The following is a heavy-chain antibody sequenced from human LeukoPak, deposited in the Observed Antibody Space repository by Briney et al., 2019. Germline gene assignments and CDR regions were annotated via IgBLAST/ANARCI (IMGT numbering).Heavy chain of an antibody. CDR2: TNPNSGNT. V-gene: IGHV1-8*01. CDR3: ARGPRSSSYNYYYYYGMDV. D-gene: IGHD6-13*01. Sequence: ASVKVSCKASGYTFTSYDINWVRQATGQGLEWMGWTNPNSGNTGYAQKFQGRVTMTRNTSISTAYMELSSLRSEDTAVYYCARGPRSSSYNYYYYYGMDVWGQGTTVTVSS. CDR1: GYTFTSYD. J-gene: IGHJ6*02.